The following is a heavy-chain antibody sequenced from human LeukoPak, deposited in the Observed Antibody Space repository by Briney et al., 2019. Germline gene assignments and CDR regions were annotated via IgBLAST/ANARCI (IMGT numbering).Heavy chain of an antibody. D-gene: IGHD6-6*01. Sequence: SETLSLTCSVSGASITTTNFWWTWTRQSPGKGLEWIGYIHDRGSDKYNPALESRATLSVDTSKNQFSLKLNSVTAADTAVYYCARYGLVEFRNAFQYWGQGILVSVSS. V-gene: IGHV4-61*01. CDR2: IHDRGSD. J-gene: IGHJ1*01. CDR3: ARYGLVEFRNAFQY. CDR1: GASITTTNFW.